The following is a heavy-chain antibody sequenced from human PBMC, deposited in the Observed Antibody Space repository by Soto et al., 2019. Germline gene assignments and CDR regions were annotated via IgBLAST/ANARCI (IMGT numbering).Heavy chain of an antibody. V-gene: IGHV3-7*01. CDR2: IKQDGSEK. CDR1: GFTFSSYC. CDR3: SRDLDSGYEGSLWAFGI. Sequence: VGSLKLSCAASGFTFSSYCISCVRQAPGKGLEWVANIKQDGSEKYYVDSVKGRFTISRDNAKNSLYLQMNSLRAEDTAVYYCSRDLDSGYEGSLWAFGIWGQGTMVT. D-gene: IGHD5-12*01. J-gene: IGHJ3*02.